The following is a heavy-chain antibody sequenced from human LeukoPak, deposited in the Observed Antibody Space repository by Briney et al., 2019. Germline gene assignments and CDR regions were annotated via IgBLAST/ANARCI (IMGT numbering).Heavy chain of an antibody. Sequence: GESLKISCQGSGYSFSHHWIAWVRKMPGKGLEWMAMMYPGDSVTRYSPSFQGQVTISVDKSISTAYLQWNSLKASDTGMYYCARRDTSGSLFWFDPWGQGTLVTVSS. CDR3: ARRDTSGSLFWFDP. D-gene: IGHD3-10*01. V-gene: IGHV5-51*01. J-gene: IGHJ5*02. CDR1: GYSFSHHW. CDR2: MYPGDSVT.